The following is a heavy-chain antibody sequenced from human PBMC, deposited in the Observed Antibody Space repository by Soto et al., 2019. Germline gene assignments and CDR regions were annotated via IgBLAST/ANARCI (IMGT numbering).Heavy chain of an antibody. Sequence: QVQLVQSGAEVKKPGSSVKVSCKASGGTFSSYAISWVRQAPGQGLEWMGGIIPIFGTANYAQKFQGRVTITADESTSTAYMELSSLRSEDTAVYYCARGGGANVCGGACYLGHYYYGMDVWGQGTTVTVSS. CDR3: ARGGGANVCGGACYLGHYYYGMDV. CDR1: GGTFSSYA. CDR2: IIPIFGTA. V-gene: IGHV1-69*01. D-gene: IGHD2-21*01. J-gene: IGHJ6*02.